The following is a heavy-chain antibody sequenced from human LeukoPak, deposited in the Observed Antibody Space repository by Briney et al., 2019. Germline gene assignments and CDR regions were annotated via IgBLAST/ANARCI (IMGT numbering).Heavy chain of an antibody. CDR3: AKDHYWSIDY. CDR2: IKGDGIST. V-gene: IGHV3-74*01. D-gene: IGHD3-3*01. CDR1: GFDFSSNW. Sequence: GGSLRLSCAASGFDFSSNWMHWVRHAPGQGLVWVSRIKGDGISTNYADSVKGRSTISRDIAENTLYLQMNSLRAEDTGVYYCAKDHYWSIDYWGRGTLVTVSS. J-gene: IGHJ4*02.